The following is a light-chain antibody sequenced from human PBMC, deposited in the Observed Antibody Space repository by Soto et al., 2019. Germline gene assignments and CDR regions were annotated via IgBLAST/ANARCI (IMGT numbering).Light chain of an antibody. CDR1: QSIGKN. J-gene: IGKJ5*01. Sequence: DIQMTQSPSSLSAFVGDSVTITCRASQSIGKNLNWYQQTPGRAPKLLISGASTLRTGVPATFRGNGSGTDFTLSIDNLQPQDFATYYCQQTLSTPITFGQGTRLEIK. CDR2: GAS. V-gene: IGKV1-39*01. CDR3: QQTLSTPIT.